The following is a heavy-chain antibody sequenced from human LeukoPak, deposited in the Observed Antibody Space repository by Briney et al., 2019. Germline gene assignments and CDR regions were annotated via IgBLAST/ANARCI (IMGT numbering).Heavy chain of an antibody. D-gene: IGHD6-13*01. J-gene: IGHJ4*02. Sequence: SETLSLTCTVSGGSISTYFWNWIRQPPGKGLEWIGYIHYSGSTNYNPSLKSRATTFVDTSKNQFSLRLSSVTAADTAVYYCARRSDSSWNFDFWGQGMLVTVSS. CDR3: ARRSDSSWNFDF. CDR2: IHYSGST. V-gene: IGHV4-59*08. CDR1: GGSISTYF.